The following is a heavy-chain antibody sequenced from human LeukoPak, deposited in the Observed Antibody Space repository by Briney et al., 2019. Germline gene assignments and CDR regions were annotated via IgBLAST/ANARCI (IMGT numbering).Heavy chain of an antibody. CDR1: EFTFSDYY. V-gene: IGHV3-11*03. D-gene: IGHD3-10*01. CDR2: FSSGSRYT. CDR3: ARNTMVRRVLAQN. Sequence: GWSLRLSCAAAEFTFSDYYMTWIRQAPGKGLERISYFSSGSRYTNYADSVNGRFTISRDNAKNSLYLQMNSLRAEYTAVYYCARNTMVRRVLAQNWGQGTPVTVSS. J-gene: IGHJ4*02.